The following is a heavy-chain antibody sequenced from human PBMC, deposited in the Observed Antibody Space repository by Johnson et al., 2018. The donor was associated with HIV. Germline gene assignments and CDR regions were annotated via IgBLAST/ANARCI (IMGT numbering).Heavy chain of an antibody. V-gene: IGHV3-30-3*01. Sequence: VVQPGGSLRLSCAASGFTFSSYAMHWVRQAPGKGLEWVAVISYDGSNKYYADSVKGRFTISRDNSKNTLYLQMNSLRAEDTAVYYCATFDAFDIWGQGTMVTVSS. CDR3: ATFDAFDI. CDR1: GFTFSSYA. CDR2: ISYDGSNK. J-gene: IGHJ3*02.